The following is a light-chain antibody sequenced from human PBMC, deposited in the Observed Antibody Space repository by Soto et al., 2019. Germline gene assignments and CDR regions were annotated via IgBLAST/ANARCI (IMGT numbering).Light chain of an antibody. CDR3: QQYSKWPIT. Sequence: EIVLTQSPATLSLSPGERATLSCRASQSVSSNLAWYQQKPGQAPRLLIYDASTRATGIPARFSGSGSGTEFSLTISSLQSEDFAVYYCQQYSKWPITFGQGTRLENK. V-gene: IGKV3-15*01. CDR2: DAS. CDR1: QSVSSN. J-gene: IGKJ5*01.